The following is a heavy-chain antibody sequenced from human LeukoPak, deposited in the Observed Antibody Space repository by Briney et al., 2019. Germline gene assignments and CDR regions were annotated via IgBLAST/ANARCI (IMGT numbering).Heavy chain of an antibody. J-gene: IGHJ4*02. V-gene: IGHV1-2*02. D-gene: IGHD3-22*01. CDR2: INPNSGGT. CDR3: ARSGSYDSSGYDY. CDR1: GYTFTGYY. Sequence: ASVKVSCKASGYTFTGYYMHWVRQAPGQGLEWMGWINPNSGGTNYAQKFQGRVTMTRDTSISTAYMELSRLRSDDTAVYYCARSGSYDSSGYDYWGQGTLVTVSS.